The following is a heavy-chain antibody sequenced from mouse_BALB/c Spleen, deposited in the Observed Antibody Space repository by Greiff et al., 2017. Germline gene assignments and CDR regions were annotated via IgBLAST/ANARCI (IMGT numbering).Heavy chain of an antibody. CDR3: ARDYGKRYFDV. J-gene: IGHJ1*01. CDR2: ISSGGST. D-gene: IGHD2-1*01. CDR1: GFTFSSYA. Sequence: EVKLVESGGGLVKPGGSLKLSCAASGFTFSSYAMSWVRQTPEKRLEWVASISSGGSTYYPDSVKGRFTISRDNARNILYLQMSSLRSEDTAMYYCARDYGKRYFDVWGAGTTVTVSS. V-gene: IGHV5-6-5*01.